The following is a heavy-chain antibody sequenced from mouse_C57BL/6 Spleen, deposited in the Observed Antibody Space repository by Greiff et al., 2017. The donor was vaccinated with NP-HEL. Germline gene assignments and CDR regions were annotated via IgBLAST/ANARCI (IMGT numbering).Heavy chain of an antibody. CDR1: GFTFSDYY. CDR3: ARDQAVVPFDY. V-gene: IGHV5-16*01. Sequence: EVHLVESEGGLVQPGSSMKLSCTASGFTFSDYYMAWVRQVPEKGLEWVANINYDGSSTYYLDSLKSRFIISRDNAKNILYLQMSSLKSEDTATYYCARDQAVVPFDYWGQGTTLTVSS. D-gene: IGHD1-1*01. CDR2: INYDGSST. J-gene: IGHJ2*01.